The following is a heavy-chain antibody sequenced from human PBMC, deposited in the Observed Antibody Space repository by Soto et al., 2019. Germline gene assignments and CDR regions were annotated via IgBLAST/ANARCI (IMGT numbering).Heavy chain of an antibody. CDR2: IIPIFGTA. D-gene: IGHD2-15*01. Sequence: SVKVSCKASGGTFSSYAISWVRQAPGQGLEWMGGIIPIFGTANYAQKFQGRVTITADESKSTAYMELSSLRSEDTAVYYCAREEYCSGGSCYSLHYFDSWGQGTLVTVSS. CDR3: AREEYCSGGSCYSLHYFDS. CDR1: GGTFSSYA. J-gene: IGHJ4*02. V-gene: IGHV1-69*13.